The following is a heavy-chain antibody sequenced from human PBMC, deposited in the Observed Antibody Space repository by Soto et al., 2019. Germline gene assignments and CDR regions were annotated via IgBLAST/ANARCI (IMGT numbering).Heavy chain of an antibody. D-gene: IGHD2-21*02. J-gene: IGHJ3*01. CDR1: GGSLTNYF. CDR2: IRYSGKT. CDR3: ARFQYTVVTPFDL. V-gene: IGHV4-59*01. Sequence: QVQLQESGPGLVEPSETLSLTCTVSGGSLTNYFWTWIRQSPGKGLEWIAYIRYSGKTDYNPSLKSRVTISLDTPKNQFSLKLTSVTAADTAMYYCARFQYTVVTPFDLWGQGTMVNVSS.